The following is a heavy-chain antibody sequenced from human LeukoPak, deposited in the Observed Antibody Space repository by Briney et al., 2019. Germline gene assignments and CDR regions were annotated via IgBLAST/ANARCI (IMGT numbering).Heavy chain of an antibody. V-gene: IGHV4-30-2*01. D-gene: IGHD2-2*01. CDR2: IYHSGST. J-gene: IGHJ6*02. CDR3: ARLNGYCSSTSCLAYYYGMDV. Sequence: SETLSLTCAVSGGSISSGGYSWSWIRQPPGKGLEWIGYIYHSGSTYYNPSLKSRVTISVDRSKNQFSLKLSSVTAADTAVYYCARLNGYCSSTSCLAYYYGMDVWGQGTTVTVSS. CDR1: GGSISSGGYS.